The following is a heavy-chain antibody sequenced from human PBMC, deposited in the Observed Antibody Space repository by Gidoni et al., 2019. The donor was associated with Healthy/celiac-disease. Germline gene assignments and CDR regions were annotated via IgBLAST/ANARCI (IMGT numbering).Heavy chain of an antibody. D-gene: IGHD3-3*01. CDR1: GFTFSSYA. V-gene: IGHV3-23*01. CDR3: AKGVDFWSGYYSPPWFDP. J-gene: IGHJ5*02. CDR2: ISGSGGST. Sequence: EVQLLESGGGLVQPGGSLRLSCAASGFTFSSYAMSWVRQAPGKGLEWVSAISGSGGSTYYADSVKGRVTISRDNSKNTLYLQMNSLRAEDTAVYYCAKGVDFWSGYYSPPWFDPWGQGTLVTVSS.